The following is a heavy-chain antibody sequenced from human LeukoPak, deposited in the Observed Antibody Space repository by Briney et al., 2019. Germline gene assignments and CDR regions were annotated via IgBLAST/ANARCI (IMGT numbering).Heavy chain of an antibody. CDR1: GYSFTDYY. Sequence: ASVKVSCKTSGYSFTDYYMHWVRQAPGQGLEWMGWINPNSGGTSSAQKFQGRVTMTRDTSISTVYMEVSWLTSDDTAIYYCARADRLLWGPYQIGPWGQGTLVTVSS. J-gene: IGHJ5*02. V-gene: IGHV1-2*02. CDR2: INPNSGGT. D-gene: IGHD3-16*01. CDR3: ARADRLLWGPYQIGP.